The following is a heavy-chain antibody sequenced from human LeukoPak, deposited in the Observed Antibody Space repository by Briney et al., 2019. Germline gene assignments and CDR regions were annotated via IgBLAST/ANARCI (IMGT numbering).Heavy chain of an antibody. CDR3: AKDVGYCSSTSCYPDY. D-gene: IGHD2-2*01. CDR2: ISHDGSNK. J-gene: IGHJ4*02. CDR1: GFTFSSYG. V-gene: IGHV3-30*18. Sequence: PGGSLRLSCAASGFTFSSYGMHWVRQAPGKGLEWVAVISHDGSNKYHADSVKGRFTISRDNSKNTLYLQMNSLRAEDTAVYYCAKDVGYCSSTSCYPDYWGQGTLVTVSS.